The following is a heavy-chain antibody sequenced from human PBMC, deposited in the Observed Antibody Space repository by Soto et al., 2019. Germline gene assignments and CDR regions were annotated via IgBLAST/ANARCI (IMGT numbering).Heavy chain of an antibody. CDR2: IIPILGIA. CDR1: GGTFSSYT. Sequence: SVKVSCKASGGTFSSYTISWVRQAPGQGLEWMGRIIPILGIANYAQKFQGRVTITADKSTSTAYMELSSLRSEDTAVYYCARDRKAEYSSGWCYFDYWGQGTLVTVS. J-gene: IGHJ4*02. D-gene: IGHD6-19*01. CDR3: ARDRKAEYSSGWCYFDY. V-gene: IGHV1-69*04.